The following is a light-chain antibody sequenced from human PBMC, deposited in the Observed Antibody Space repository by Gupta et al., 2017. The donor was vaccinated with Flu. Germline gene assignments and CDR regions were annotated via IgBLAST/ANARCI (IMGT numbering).Light chain of an antibody. J-gene: IGLJ2*01. V-gene: IGLV1-40*01. CDR3: QSYDSSLSGSGVV. CDR1: RSNIGAGYD. Sequence: QSVLTQPPSVSGAPGQRVTISCTGSRSNIGAGYDVHWYQQLPGTAPKLLIYGNSNRPSGVPDRVSGSKSGTSASLAITGLQAEDEADYYCQSYDSSLSGSGVVFGGGTKLTVL. CDR2: GNS.